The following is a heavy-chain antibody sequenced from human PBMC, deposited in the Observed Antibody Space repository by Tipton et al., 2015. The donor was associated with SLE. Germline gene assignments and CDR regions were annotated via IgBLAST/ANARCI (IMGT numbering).Heavy chain of an antibody. D-gene: IGHD3-3*01. CDR2: INWNGGST. Sequence: SLRLSCAASGLTFDDYGMSWVRQDTGKGLEWVSGINWNGGSTGYADPVKGRFTISRDNAKKSLYLQMNSLRAEDTALYYCANGGAYDCWSALHYWGQGTLVTVSS. CDR3: ANGGAYDCWSALHY. V-gene: IGHV3-20*04. J-gene: IGHJ4*02. CDR1: GLTFDDYG.